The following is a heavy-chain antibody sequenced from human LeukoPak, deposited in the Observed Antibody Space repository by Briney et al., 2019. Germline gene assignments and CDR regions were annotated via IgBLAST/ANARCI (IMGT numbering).Heavy chain of an antibody. V-gene: IGHV4-59*08. Sequence: SETLSLTCTVSGGSISSYYWSWIRQPPGKGLEWIGYIYDSGSTNYNPSLKSRVTISVDMPKNQFSLSLSSVTAEDTALYYCARHGYYADYYFDSWGQGTLVTVSS. CDR2: IYDSGST. CDR3: ARHGYYADYYFDS. CDR1: GGSISSYY. D-gene: IGHD4-17*01. J-gene: IGHJ4*02.